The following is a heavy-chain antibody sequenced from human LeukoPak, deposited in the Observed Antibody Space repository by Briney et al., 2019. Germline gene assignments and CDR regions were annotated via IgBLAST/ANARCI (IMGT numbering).Heavy chain of an antibody. CDR3: AALYEYSSFPIDY. CDR1: EFTFSSYA. Sequence: VGSLRLSCAASEFTFSSYAMSWVRQAPGKGLEWVSAISGSGGSTYYADSVKGRFTISRDNSKNTLYLQMSSLRAEDTAVYYCAALYEYSSFPIDYCGQGTLVTVSS. CDR2: ISGSGGST. D-gene: IGHD6-6*01. V-gene: IGHV3-23*01. J-gene: IGHJ4*02.